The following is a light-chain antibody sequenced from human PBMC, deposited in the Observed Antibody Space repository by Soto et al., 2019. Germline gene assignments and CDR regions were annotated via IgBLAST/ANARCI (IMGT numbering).Light chain of an antibody. CDR2: GAS. CDR1: QSVSDN. V-gene: IGKV3-15*01. J-gene: IGKJ4*01. Sequence: EIVMTQSPATLSVSPGERATLSCRASQSVSDNLAWYQQRPGQAPRLLIYGASIRAAGIPARISSSGSGTEFTLTISSLQSEDFAVYSCQQYNNWPLTFGGGTKVETK. CDR3: QQYNNWPLT.